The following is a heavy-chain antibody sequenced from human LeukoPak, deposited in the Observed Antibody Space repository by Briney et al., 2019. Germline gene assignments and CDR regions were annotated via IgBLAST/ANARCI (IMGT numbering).Heavy chain of an antibody. V-gene: IGHV3-21*01. Sequence: PGGSLRLSCAASGFTFSSYSMNWVRQAPGKGLEWVSSISSSSSYIYYADSVKGRFTISRDNAKSSLYLQMNSLRAEDTAVYYCAKSRGYYYEKSGPADYWGQGTLVTVSS. CDR3: AKSRGYYYEKSGPADY. CDR2: ISSSSSYI. J-gene: IGHJ4*02. CDR1: GFTFSSYS. D-gene: IGHD3-22*01.